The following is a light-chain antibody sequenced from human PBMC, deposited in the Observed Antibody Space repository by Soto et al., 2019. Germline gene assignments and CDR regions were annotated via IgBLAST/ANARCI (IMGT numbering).Light chain of an antibody. J-gene: IGKJ4*01. Sequence: EIVMTQSPATLSVSPGERVTLSCRASQSVSSNLAWYQQKLGQAPRLLIYGASTRATGIPARFSGSGSGTEFTLTISSLQSEDFAVYYCQQYNNWPLTFGGGTKVEIK. CDR3: QQYNNWPLT. V-gene: IGKV3-15*01. CDR2: GAS. CDR1: QSVSSN.